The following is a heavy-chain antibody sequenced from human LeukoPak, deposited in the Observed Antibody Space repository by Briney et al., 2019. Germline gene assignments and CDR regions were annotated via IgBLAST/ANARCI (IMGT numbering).Heavy chain of an antibody. Sequence: KPSETLSLTCSVSGGFVSNYYWSWIRQPPGKGLERIGYVYYTGSTNYNPSLKSRDTMFEDKSRNQFSLRLYSVTVADTAVYYCARHFAYSSSSYFDYWGQGSLVTVSS. V-gene: IGHV4-59*08. D-gene: IGHD6-6*01. CDR1: GGFVSNYY. CDR2: VYYTGST. CDR3: ARHFAYSSSSYFDY. J-gene: IGHJ4*02.